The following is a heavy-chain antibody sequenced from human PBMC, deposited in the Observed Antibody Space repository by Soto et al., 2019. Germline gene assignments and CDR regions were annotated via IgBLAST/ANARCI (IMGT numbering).Heavy chain of an antibody. CDR1: GGSISSSSYY. V-gene: IGHV4-39*01. J-gene: IGHJ5*02. Sequence: PSETLSLTCTVSGGSISSSSYYWGWIRQPPGKGLEWIGSIYDSGSTYYNPSLKSRVTISVDASKNQFSLKLSSVTAADTAVYYCAGRPHALYDWSDTWFYPWGQGTLVTVS. D-gene: IGHD3-9*01. CDR3: AGRPHALYDWSDTWFYP. CDR2: IYDSGST.